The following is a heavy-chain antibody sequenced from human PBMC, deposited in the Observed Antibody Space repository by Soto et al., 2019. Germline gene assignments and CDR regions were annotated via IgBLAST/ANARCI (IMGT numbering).Heavy chain of an antibody. CDR2: ISGSGGST. J-gene: IGHJ4*02. CDR3: AKDPYDILTGYYLGLDY. Sequence: EVQLLESGGGLVQPGGSLRLSCAASGFTFSSYAMSWVRQAPGKGLEWVSAISGSGGSTYYADSVKGRFTISRDNSKNXLYLQINTLRAEDTAVYYCAKDPYDILTGYYLGLDYWGQGTLVTVSS. D-gene: IGHD3-9*01. CDR1: GFTFSSYA. V-gene: IGHV3-23*01.